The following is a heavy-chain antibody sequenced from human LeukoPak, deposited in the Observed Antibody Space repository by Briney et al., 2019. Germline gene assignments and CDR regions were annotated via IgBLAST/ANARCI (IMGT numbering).Heavy chain of an antibody. CDR1: GFTFSSYS. CDR2: ISSSSSYI. J-gene: IGHJ4*02. V-gene: IGHV3-21*01. Sequence: GGSLRLSCAASGFTFSSYSMNWVRQAPGKGLEWVSSISSSSSYIYYADSVKGRFAISRDNAKNSLYLQMNSLRAEDTAVHYCARDGPNGSFDYWGQGTLVTVSS. D-gene: IGHD3-10*01. CDR3: ARDGPNGSFDY.